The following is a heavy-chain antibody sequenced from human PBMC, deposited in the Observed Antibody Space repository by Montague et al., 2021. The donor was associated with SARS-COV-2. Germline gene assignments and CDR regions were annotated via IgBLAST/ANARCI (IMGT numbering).Heavy chain of an antibody. J-gene: IGHJ6*02. V-gene: IGHV3-74*01. CDR2: INSDVSYT. CDR1: GFTFNSYW. Sequence: SLRLSCAASGFTFNSYWMHWVRQAPGKGLVWVSRINSDVSYTTYSDSVNGLFTTPRDNAKNTLYLQMNSLRAEDTAVYHCTRGGPLSYYYYGMDVWGQGTTVTVSS. CDR3: TRGGPLSYYYYGMDV. D-gene: IGHD1-14*01.